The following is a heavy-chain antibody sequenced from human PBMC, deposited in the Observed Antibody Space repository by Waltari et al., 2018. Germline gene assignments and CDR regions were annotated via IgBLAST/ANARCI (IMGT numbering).Heavy chain of an antibody. J-gene: IGHJ6*03. CDR1: GFTFSSYG. CDR2: ISDDGSNK. Sequence: QVQLVESGGGVVQPGRSLRLSCAASGFTFSSYGMHWVRQAPGKGLEWVAVISDDGSNKYYADSVKGRFTISRDNSKNTLYLQMNSLRAEDTAVYYCAKTPLPAADYMDVWGKGTTVTISS. CDR3: AKTPLPAADYMDV. V-gene: IGHV3-30*18. D-gene: IGHD2-2*01.